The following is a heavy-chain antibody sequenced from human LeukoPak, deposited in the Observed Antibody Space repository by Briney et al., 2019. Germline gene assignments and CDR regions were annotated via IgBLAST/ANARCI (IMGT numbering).Heavy chain of an antibody. CDR3: VRAEGSSGSSEYFQH. CDR2: ISGSSNDK. V-gene: IGHV3-21*01. J-gene: IGHJ1*01. CDR1: GFSVSSNY. Sequence: GGSLRLSCAVSGFSVSSNYMSWVRQAPGKGLEWVSSISGSSNDKHYIDSVKGRFTISRDNAKNSLFLQMNSLRAEDTAVYYCVRAEGSSGSSEYFQHWGQGTLVTVSS. D-gene: IGHD5-12*01.